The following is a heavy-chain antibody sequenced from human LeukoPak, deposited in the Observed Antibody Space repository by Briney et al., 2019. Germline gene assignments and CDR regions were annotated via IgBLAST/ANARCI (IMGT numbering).Heavy chain of an antibody. J-gene: IGHJ5*02. D-gene: IGHD3-16*02. CDR3: ARDLSLGWFDP. CDR1: GFTFRTYA. CDR2: ISASGGTT. V-gene: IGHV3-23*01. Sequence: PGGSLRLSCAASGFTFRTYAMSWVRQAPGRGPEWVSVISASGGTTYYADSVKGRFTISRDNSKNTLYLQMNSLSAEDTAVYYCARDLSLGWFDPWGQGTLVTVSS.